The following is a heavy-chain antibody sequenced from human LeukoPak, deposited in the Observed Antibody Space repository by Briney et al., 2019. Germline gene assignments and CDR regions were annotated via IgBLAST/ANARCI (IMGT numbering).Heavy chain of an antibody. CDR1: GFTFSSYG. J-gene: IGHJ3*02. V-gene: IGHV3-30*02. CDR3: ARDTYYDFWSGYSGDAFDI. D-gene: IGHD3-3*01. Sequence: GGSLRLSCAASGFTFSSYGMHWVRQAPGKGLEWVSFIRYDGSNEYYADSVRGRFTISRDNSKNTLYLQMNSLRAEDTAVYYCARDTYYDFWSGYSGDAFDIWGQGTMVTVSS. CDR2: IRYDGSNE.